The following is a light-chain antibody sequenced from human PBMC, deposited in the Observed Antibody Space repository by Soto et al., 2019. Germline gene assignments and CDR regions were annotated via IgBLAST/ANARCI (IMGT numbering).Light chain of an antibody. J-gene: IGKJ1*01. Sequence: DIVMTQSPDSLAVSLGERATLSCRASQSVGSSLSWYQQKPGQAPTLLFYGASNRATAIPDRFSGSGFGTDFTLTITRLEPEDFAVYYCQQYGDSPQTFGPGTKVDIK. CDR2: GAS. CDR3: QQYGDSPQT. V-gene: IGKV3-20*01. CDR1: QSVGSS.